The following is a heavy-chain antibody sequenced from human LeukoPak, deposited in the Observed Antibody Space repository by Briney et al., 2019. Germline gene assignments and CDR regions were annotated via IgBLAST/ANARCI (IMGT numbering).Heavy chain of an antibody. Sequence: GGSLRLSCVASRFTFSNYWMSWVRQAPGKGLEWVANINQDGSKKPYADSMKGRFTISRDNAKESLYLQLNSLRADDTAVYYCARDLPWGYFDYWGQGTLVTVSS. CDR2: INQDGSKK. V-gene: IGHV3-7*01. CDR1: RFTFSNYW. J-gene: IGHJ4*02. D-gene: IGHD7-27*01. CDR3: ARDLPWGYFDY.